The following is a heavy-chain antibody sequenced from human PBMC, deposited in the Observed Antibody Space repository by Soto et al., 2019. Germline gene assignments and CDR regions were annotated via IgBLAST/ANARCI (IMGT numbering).Heavy chain of an antibody. CDR3: ARDPTVVYYYYGMDV. J-gene: IGHJ6*02. CDR2: IIPIFGTA. Sequence: PVKVSCKASGGTFSSYAISWVRHAPGQGLEWMGGIIPIFGTANYAQKFPGRVTITADESTSTAYMELSSLRSEDTAVYYCARDPTVVYYYYGMDVWGQGTTVTVSS. V-gene: IGHV1-69*13. D-gene: IGHD4-17*01. CDR1: GGTFSSYA.